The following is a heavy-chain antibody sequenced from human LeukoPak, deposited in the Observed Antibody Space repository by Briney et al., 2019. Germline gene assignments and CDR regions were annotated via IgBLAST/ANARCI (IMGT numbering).Heavy chain of an antibody. D-gene: IGHD2-15*01. CDR2: ILYSGTT. CDR3: ARRLISATIDS. Sequence: SETLSPTCTVSGGSISNNRYYWAWIRQPPGAGLEWIGSILYSGTTFYNPSLKTRLTISVDTSKNQFSLRLNSMTAADTAVYYCARRLISATIDSWGQGILVTVSS. V-gene: IGHV4-39*01. J-gene: IGHJ4*02. CDR1: GGSISNNRYY.